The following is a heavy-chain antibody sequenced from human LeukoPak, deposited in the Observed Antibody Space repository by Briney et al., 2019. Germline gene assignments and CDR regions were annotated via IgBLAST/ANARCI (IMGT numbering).Heavy chain of an antibody. CDR2: IYYSYSGST. J-gene: IGHJ3*02. D-gene: IGHD2-2*01. CDR1: GGSINNYY. CDR3: ARGGWFCDTVSCPNRVLDAFDI. Sequence: PSETLSLTCTVSGGSINNYYWSWIRQPPGKGLEWIGYIYYSYSGSTNYNPSLKSRVTISVDTSKNQFSLKLNSVTAADTAVYYCARGGWFCDTVSCPNRVLDAFDIWGQGTMVTVSS. V-gene: IGHV4-59*01.